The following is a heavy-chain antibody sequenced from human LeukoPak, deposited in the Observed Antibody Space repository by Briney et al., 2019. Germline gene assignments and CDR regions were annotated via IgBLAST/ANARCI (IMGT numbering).Heavy chain of an antibody. CDR1: GFTVSSNY. CDR3: ARSDCTNGVCPDAFDI. CDR2: IYSGNST. Sequence: GGSLRLSCAASGFTVSSNYMSWVPQAPGRGLEWFSIIYSGNSTYYADSVKGRFSISRDNYKNSLYLQMNSLRAEDTAVYYCARSDCTNGVCPDAFDIWGQGTLVTVSS. V-gene: IGHV3-66*01. J-gene: IGHJ3*02. D-gene: IGHD2-8*01.